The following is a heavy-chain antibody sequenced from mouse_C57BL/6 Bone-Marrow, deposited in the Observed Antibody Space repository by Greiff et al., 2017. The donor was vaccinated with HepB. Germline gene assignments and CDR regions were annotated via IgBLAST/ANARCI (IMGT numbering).Heavy chain of an antibody. CDR1: GYSITSGYY. CDR3: ARGLLTYFDV. CDR2: ISYDGSN. Sequence: EVQLQESGPGLVKPSQSLSLTCSVTGYSITSGYYWNWIRQFPGNKLEWMGYISYDGSNNYNPSLKNRISITRYTSKNQFFLKLNSVTTEDTATYYCARGLLTYFDVWGTGTTVTVSS. J-gene: IGHJ1*03. D-gene: IGHD2-3*01. V-gene: IGHV3-6*01.